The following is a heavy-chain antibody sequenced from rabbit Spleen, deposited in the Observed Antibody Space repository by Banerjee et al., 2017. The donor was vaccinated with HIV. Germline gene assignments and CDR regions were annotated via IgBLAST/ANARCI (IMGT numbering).Heavy chain of an antibody. CDR2: IYPDGSGST. CDR3: ARGSAAMTMVITGYYLNL. V-gene: IGHV1S40*01. J-gene: IGHJ4*01. Sequence: QSLEESGGDMVKPGASLTLTCTASGFSFSRSYYICWVRQAPGKGLEWIGCIYPDGSGSTAYASWAKGRFTISKTSSTTVTLQMTSLTAADTATYVCARGSAAMTMVITGYYLNLWGPGTLVTV. D-gene: IGHD2-1*01. CDR1: GFSFSRSYY.